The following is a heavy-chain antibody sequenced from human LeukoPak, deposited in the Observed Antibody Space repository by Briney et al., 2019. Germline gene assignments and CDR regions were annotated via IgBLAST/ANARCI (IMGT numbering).Heavy chain of an antibody. J-gene: IGHJ4*02. CDR1: GFTFSNHA. D-gene: IGHD1-26*01. V-gene: IGHV3-13*01. CDR2: IGTAGDT. Sequence: GGSLRLSCATSGFTFSNHAVHWVRQATGKGLEWVSAIGTAGDTFYPGSVKGRFTISRENAKNSLSLQMNSLRAEDTAVYYCVRQQTPHGNFDYWGQGTLVTVSS. CDR3: VRQQTPHGNFDY.